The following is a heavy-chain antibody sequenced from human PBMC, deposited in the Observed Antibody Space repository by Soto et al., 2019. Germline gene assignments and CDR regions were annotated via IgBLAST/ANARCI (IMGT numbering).Heavy chain of an antibody. V-gene: IGHV3-23*01. CDR3: AKDGRITMIEVVIIWGNYYDS. Sequence: GGSLRLSCAASGFTFSSYAMSWVRQAPGKGLEWVSAISGSGGSTYYADSVKGRFTISRDNSKNTLYLQMNSLRAEDTAVYYCAKDGRITMIEVVIIWGNYYDSWGQGTLVTVPS. D-gene: IGHD3-22*01. J-gene: IGHJ4*02. CDR1: GFTFSSYA. CDR2: ISGSGGST.